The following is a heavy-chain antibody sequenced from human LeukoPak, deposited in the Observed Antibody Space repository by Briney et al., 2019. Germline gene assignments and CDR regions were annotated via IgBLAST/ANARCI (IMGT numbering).Heavy chain of an antibody. CDR2: IYHSGST. CDR1: GGSISSGGYS. J-gene: IGHJ5*02. D-gene: IGHD2-15*01. Sequence: SQTLSLTCAVSGGSISSGGYSWSWIRQPPGKGLEWIGYIYHSGSTYYNPSLKSRVTISVDRSKNQFSLKLSSVTAADTAVYYCATLTTVVVVAAKGYPWGQGTLVTVSS. CDR3: ATLTTVVVVAAKGYP. V-gene: IGHV4-30-2*01.